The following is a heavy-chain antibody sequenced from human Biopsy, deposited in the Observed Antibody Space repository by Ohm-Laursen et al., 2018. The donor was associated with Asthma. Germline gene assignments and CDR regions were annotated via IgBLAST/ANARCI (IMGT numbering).Heavy chain of an antibody. CDR3: ARMNTLIQAANYFSYAMDV. Sequence: SQTLSLTCAVSGASINSGGYSWNWIPQPPRKGLELIAYLFYSGATYYNPSLKSRVTISVDRSQRQFSLKVNSVTAADTAVYYCARMNTLIQAANYFSYAMDVWGQGTTVTVSS. CDR1: GASINSGGYS. J-gene: IGHJ6*02. V-gene: IGHV4-30-2*01. D-gene: IGHD3-9*01. CDR2: LFYSGAT.